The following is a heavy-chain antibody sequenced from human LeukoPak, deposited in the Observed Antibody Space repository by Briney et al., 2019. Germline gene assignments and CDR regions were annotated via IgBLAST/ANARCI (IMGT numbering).Heavy chain of an antibody. D-gene: IGHD3-22*01. CDR1: GFTFSSYA. CDR3: AKGSYYYDSADYFDY. Sequence: GGSLRLSRAASGFTFSSYAMSWVRQAPGKGLEWVSTLSGSGGNTYYADSVKGRVTISRDNSKNTLYLQMNSLRAEDTAVYHCAKGSYYYDSADYFDYWGQGTLVTVSS. J-gene: IGHJ4*02. CDR2: LSGSGGNT. V-gene: IGHV3-23*01.